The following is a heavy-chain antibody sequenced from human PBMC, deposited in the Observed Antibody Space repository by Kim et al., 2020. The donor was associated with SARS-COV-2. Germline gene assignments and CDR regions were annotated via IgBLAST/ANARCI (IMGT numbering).Heavy chain of an antibody. V-gene: IGHV3-74*01. CDR3: AKDRNWGIADY. CDR2: T. J-gene: IGHJ4*02. Sequence: TNDADAVDGRFTISRENAKNTLYLQMNSLRVEDTAVYYCAKDRNWGIADYWGQGTLVTVSS. D-gene: IGHD7-27*01.